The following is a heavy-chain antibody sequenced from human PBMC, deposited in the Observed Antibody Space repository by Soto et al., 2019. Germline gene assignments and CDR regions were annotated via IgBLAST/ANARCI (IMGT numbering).Heavy chain of an antibody. J-gene: IGHJ4*02. CDR2: INHSGST. CDR3: ARGLYGSGSYYKN. CDR1: GGSFSGYY. V-gene: IGHV4-34*01. D-gene: IGHD3-10*01. Sequence: SETLSLTCAVYGGSFSGYYWSWIRQPPGKGLEWIGEINHSGSTNYNPSLKSRVTISVDTPKNQFSLKLSSVTAADTAVYYCARGLYGSGSYYKNWGQGTLVTVSS.